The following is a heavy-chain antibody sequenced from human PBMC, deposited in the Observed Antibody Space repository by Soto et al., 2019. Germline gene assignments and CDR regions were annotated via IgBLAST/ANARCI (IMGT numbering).Heavy chain of an antibody. J-gene: IGHJ4*02. CDR1: GGSFKSGSYS. CDR2: VYHTGRN. CDR3: ARDFAYFDS. Sequence: SETLSLTCTVSGGSFKSGSYSWSWIRQPPGKGLEWIGYVYHTGRNSYNPSLKSRASISMDTSKNQFSLNLDSVTAADTAVYFCARDFAYFDSWGQGTLVT. D-gene: IGHD3-3*01. V-gene: IGHV4-61*01.